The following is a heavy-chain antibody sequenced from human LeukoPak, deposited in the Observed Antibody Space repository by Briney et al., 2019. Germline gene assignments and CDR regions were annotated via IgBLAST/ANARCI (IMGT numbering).Heavy chain of an antibody. CDR3: SRESGPFCPFGY. D-gene: IGHD1-26*01. Sequence: PGTLSLTCGVSGGSISGTNWWSWVRQPPGQGLEWIGEISLAGQTNYNPSLNGRVTMSLDKSSNQLSLHLTSVTAADTATYFCSRESGPFCPFGYWGQGPLVIVSS. CDR2: ISLAGQT. J-gene: IGHJ4*02. CDR1: GGSISGTNW. V-gene: IGHV4-4*01.